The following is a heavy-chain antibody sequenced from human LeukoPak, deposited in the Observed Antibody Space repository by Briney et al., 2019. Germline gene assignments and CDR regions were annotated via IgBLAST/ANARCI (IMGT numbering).Heavy chain of an antibody. V-gene: IGHV4-59*01. CDR2: IYYSGTT. CDR1: GGSISSYY. CDR3: ARSGATTTYFDY. J-gene: IGHJ4*02. Sequence: PSETLSLTCTVSGGSISSYYWSWIRQPPGKGLEWIGYIYYSGTTNYNPSLKSRVTISVDTSKNQFSLKLSSVTAADTAVYYCARSGATTTYFDYWGQGTLVTVSS. D-gene: IGHD1-26*01.